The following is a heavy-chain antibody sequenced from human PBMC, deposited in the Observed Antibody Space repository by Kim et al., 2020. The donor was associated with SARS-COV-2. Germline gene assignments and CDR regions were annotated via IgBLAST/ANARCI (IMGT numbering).Heavy chain of an antibody. CDR1: GFTFGDYA. Sequence: GGSLRLSCVASGFTFGDYAMFWVRQAPGKGLEWVSSINWDTSSIAYADSVKGRFAISRDNVKNSLHLQMDSLRSEDTALYYCAKGRLISVAGPLDFWSQG. CDR3: AKGRLISVAGPLDF. J-gene: IGHJ4*02. CDR2: INWDTSSI. V-gene: IGHV3-9*01. D-gene: IGHD6-19*01.